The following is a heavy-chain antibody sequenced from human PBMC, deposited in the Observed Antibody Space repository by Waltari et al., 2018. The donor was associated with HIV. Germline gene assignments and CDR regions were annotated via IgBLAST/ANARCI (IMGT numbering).Heavy chain of an antibody. V-gene: IGHV3-23*01. CDR1: GFTFSSYA. Sequence: EVQLLESGGGLVQPGGSLRLSCAASGFTFSSYAMSWVRQAPGKGLEWVSAISGSGVSTYYADSVKGRFTISRDNSKNTLYLQMNSLRAEDTAVYYCAKSDSSGYYYYGMDVWGQGTTVTVSS. D-gene: IGHD3-22*01. J-gene: IGHJ6*02. CDR3: AKSDSSGYYYYGMDV. CDR2: ISGSGVST.